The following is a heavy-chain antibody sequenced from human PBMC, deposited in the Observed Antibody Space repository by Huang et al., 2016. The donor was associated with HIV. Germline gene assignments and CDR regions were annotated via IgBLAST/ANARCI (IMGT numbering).Heavy chain of an antibody. CDR2: ISSSSRTS. V-gene: IGHV3-48*01. J-gene: IGHJ4*02. CDR1: GFTFSSYT. D-gene: IGHD3-10*01. Sequence: EVHLVESGGNLVPRGGSLSLSCAAYGFTFSSYTMNWVRQAPGKGLGWFAYISSSSRTSYYADSVKGRFTISRDNAKNSLYLHLNSLRVEDTALYYCARDPHDYGIDYWGQGTLVTVSS. CDR3: ARDPHDYGIDY.